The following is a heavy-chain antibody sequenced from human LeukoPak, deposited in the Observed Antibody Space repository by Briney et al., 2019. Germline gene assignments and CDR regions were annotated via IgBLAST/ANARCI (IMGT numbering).Heavy chain of an antibody. D-gene: IGHD2-2*02. J-gene: IGHJ4*02. CDR3: AKAAIRYTTRWNNFDY. V-gene: IGHV3-43D*03. Sequence: GGSLRLSCAASGFTFDDYTMHWVRQAPGKGLEWVSLISWDGGNIYYADSMKGRFTIPRDNSKNSLYLQMNSLRAEDSAFYYCAKAAIRYTTRWNNFDYWGQGTLVTVSS. CDR2: ISWDGGNI. CDR1: GFTFDDYT.